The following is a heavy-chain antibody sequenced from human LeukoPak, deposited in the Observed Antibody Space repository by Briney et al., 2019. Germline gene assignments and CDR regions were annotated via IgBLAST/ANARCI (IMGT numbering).Heavy chain of an antibody. Sequence: SETLSLTCAVSGGSISSDAYSWSWIRQPPGKGLEWIGYIYHSGSTYYNPSLKSRVTISLDRSKNQFSLRLSSVIAADTAVYYCARAGPSRQSPPNWFDPWGQGTLVTVSS. V-gene: IGHV4-30-2*01. J-gene: IGHJ5*02. D-gene: IGHD3-10*01. CDR1: GGSISSDAYS. CDR2: IYHSGST. CDR3: ARAGPSRQSPPNWFDP.